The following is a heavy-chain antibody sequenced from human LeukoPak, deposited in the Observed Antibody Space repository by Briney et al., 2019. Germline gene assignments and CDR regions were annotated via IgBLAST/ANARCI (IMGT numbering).Heavy chain of an antibody. V-gene: IGHV3-23*01. Sequence: RPGGSLRLSCAASGFTFSSYAMSWVRQAPGKGLEWVSAISGSGGITYYADSVKGRFTISRDNSKNTLYLQMNSLRAEDTAVYYCAILDFVVVPAALHHWGQGTLVTVSS. CDR3: AILDFVVVPAALHH. D-gene: IGHD2-2*01. CDR2: ISGSGGIT. CDR1: GFTFSSYA. J-gene: IGHJ1*01.